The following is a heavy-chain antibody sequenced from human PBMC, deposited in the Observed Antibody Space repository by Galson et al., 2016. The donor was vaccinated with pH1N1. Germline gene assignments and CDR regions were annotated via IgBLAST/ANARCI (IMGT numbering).Heavy chain of an antibody. D-gene: IGHD2-15*01. CDR2: IFPRLDIT. CDR1: GGLFTDYA. V-gene: IGHV1-69*10. CDR3: AVCRSCNCYYFDY. Sequence: SVKVSCKASGGLFTDYALSWVRQAPGEGLEWMGGIFPRLDITDYAQKFQDRGTITADEPTTTAFLELSSLRSEDTAVYYCAVCRSCNCYYFDYWGQRTLVTFSS. J-gene: IGHJ4*02.